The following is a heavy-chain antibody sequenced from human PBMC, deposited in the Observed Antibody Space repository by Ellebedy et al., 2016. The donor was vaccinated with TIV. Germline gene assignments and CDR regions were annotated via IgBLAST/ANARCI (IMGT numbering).Heavy chain of an antibody. Sequence: AASVKVSCKASGYTLTSYGINWVRQAPGQGLEWMGWISAYNGNTNYAEKLQGRVTLTTDPSTSTAYMELRSLRADDTAVYYCAKDRGYFDFWTASYRNHVEASDYWGQGTLVTVSS. CDR2: ISAYNGNT. V-gene: IGHV1-18*04. CDR1: GYTLTSYG. CDR3: AKDRGYFDFWTASYRNHVEASDY. J-gene: IGHJ4*02. D-gene: IGHD3-3*01.